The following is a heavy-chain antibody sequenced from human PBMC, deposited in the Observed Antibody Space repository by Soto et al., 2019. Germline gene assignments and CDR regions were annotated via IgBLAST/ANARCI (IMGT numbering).Heavy chain of an antibody. J-gene: IGHJ3*02. D-gene: IGHD2-15*01. CDR1: GYTFTSYA. V-gene: IGHV1-3*01. Sequence: GASVKVSCKASGYTFTSYAMHWVRQAPGQRLEWMGWINAGNGNTKYSQKFQGRVTITRDTSASTAYMELSSLRSEDTAVYYCASGFCSGGRCYSGAFDIWGQGTMVTVSS. CDR3: ASGFCSGGRCYSGAFDI. CDR2: INAGNGNT.